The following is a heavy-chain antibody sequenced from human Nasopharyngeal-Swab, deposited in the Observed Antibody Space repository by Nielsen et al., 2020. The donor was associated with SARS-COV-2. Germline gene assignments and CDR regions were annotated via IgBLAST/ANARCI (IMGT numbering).Heavy chain of an antibody. CDR3: ARAIVGVVIIFNYYYMDV. D-gene: IGHD3-3*01. Sequence: WPRHPPGRGLEWIGQIIHSGSTHYNPSLKSRVTISVDTSKTKYSLNLSSVTSADTAVYYCARAIVGVVIIFNYYYMDVWGKGTTVTVSS. J-gene: IGHJ6*03. CDR2: IIHSGST. V-gene: IGHV4-34*12.